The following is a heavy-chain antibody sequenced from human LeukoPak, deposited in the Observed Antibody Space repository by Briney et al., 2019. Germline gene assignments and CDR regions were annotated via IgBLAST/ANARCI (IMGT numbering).Heavy chain of an antibody. D-gene: IGHD3-10*01. J-gene: IGHJ6*03. CDR3: ATSPRYYHDPFAYYYMDV. Sequence: PGGSLRLSCAASGFTFSSYEMNWVRQAPGKGLEWVSYISSSGSTIYYADSVKGRFTISRDNAKNSLYLQMNSLRAEDTAVYYCATSPRYYHDPFAYYYMDVWGKGTTVTTSS. CDR2: ISSSGSTI. CDR1: GFTFSSYE. V-gene: IGHV3-48*03.